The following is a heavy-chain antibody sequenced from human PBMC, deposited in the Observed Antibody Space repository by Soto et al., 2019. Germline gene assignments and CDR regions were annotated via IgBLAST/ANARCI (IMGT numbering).Heavy chain of an antibody. J-gene: IGHJ4*02. D-gene: IGHD2-2*02. CDR3: VRGAIVAVYDGLTWYHNCYNHRFDS. Sequence: QVQLAQSGAEMTKPGSSVKVSCRASGGSFSGFAFSWVRQAPGQGLEWVGGIIPMFAATKYAQRLQGRVTFSADGSTGTVSITVDSLTSEDNADYCCVRGAIVAVYDGLTWYHNCYNHRFDSWGQGTLVTVSS. V-gene: IGHV1-69*01. CDR1: GGSFSGFA. CDR2: IIPMFAAT.